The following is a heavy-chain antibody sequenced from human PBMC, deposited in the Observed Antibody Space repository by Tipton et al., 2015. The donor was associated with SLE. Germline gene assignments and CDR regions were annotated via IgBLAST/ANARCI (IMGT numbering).Heavy chain of an antibody. CDR2: ISHSGST. V-gene: IGHV4-34*01. CDR1: GGSFSGYY. J-gene: IGHJ6*03. Sequence: TLSLTCAVYGGSFSGYYWSWIRQPPGKGLEWIGEISHSGSTNYNPSLKSRVTISLDTSKNQFSLRLSSVTAADTAVYYCARTIAEQVAGFYYYYYMDVWGKGTTVTVSS. D-gene: IGHD1/OR15-1a*01. CDR3: ARTIAEQVAGFYYYYYMDV.